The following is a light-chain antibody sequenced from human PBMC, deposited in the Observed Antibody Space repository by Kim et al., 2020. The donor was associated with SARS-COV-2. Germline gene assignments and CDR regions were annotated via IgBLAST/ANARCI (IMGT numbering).Light chain of an antibody. V-gene: IGKV1-5*03. Sequence: SASVGDRVTITCRANQIISSWLAWYQQKPGKAPKLLIYKASSLESGVPSRFSGSGSGTEFTLTISSLQPDDFATYYCQQYNSYKTFGQGTKVDIK. CDR1: QIISSW. CDR2: KAS. CDR3: QQYNSYKT. J-gene: IGKJ1*01.